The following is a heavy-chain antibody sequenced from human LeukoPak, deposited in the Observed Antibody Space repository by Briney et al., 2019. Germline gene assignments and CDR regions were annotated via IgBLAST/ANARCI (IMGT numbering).Heavy chain of an antibody. Sequence: GGSLRLSCAASGFTFSDYYMSWIRQAPGKGLEWVSYIISSGSTIYYGDSVKGRFTISRDNAKNSLYLQMNSLRAEDTAVYYCARDKIVGASKFDYWGQGTLVTVSS. CDR3: ARDKIVGASKFDY. CDR2: IISSGSTI. CDR1: GFTFSDYY. D-gene: IGHD1-26*01. J-gene: IGHJ4*02. V-gene: IGHV3-11*04.